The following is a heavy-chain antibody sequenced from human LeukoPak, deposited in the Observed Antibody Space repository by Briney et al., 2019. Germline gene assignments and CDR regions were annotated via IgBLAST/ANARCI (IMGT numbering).Heavy chain of an antibody. Sequence: SETLSLTCTVSGGSINYYYWMWIRQPPGKGLEWIGYIYYSGGTHYNPSLKSRVTMLVDTSKNQFSLKLTAVTAADTAVYYCAREYSSGWYYFDYWGQGTLVTVSS. D-gene: IGHD6-19*01. CDR2: IYYSGGT. CDR1: GGSINYYY. V-gene: IGHV4-59*01. J-gene: IGHJ4*02. CDR3: AREYSSGWYYFDY.